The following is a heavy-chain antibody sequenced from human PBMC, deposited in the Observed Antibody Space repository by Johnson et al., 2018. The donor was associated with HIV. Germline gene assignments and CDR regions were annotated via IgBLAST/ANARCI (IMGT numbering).Heavy chain of an antibody. CDR1: GFIFSTYA. J-gene: IGHJ3*02. V-gene: IGHV3-30-3*01. D-gene: IGHD1-7*01. CDR3: GRSHTWNYLDAFDI. Sequence: VQLVESGGGVVQPGRSLRLSCEASGFIFSTYAMHWVRQAPDKGLEWVAIISFDGFSKYYGDSVKGRFTISRDNSKNTLYLQMNSLRAEDTAVYYCGRSHTWNYLDAFDIWGQGTLVTVSS. CDR2: ISFDGFSK.